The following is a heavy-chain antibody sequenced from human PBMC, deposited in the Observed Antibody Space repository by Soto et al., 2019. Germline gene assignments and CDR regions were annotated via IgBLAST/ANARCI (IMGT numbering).Heavy chain of an antibody. Sequence: PGGSLRLSCAASGFTFDDYGMSWVRQAPGKGLEWVSGINWNGASTGYADSVKGRFTISGDNSKNTLYLQMNSLRAEDTAVYYCARSDRYYYDSSGRKATYYYYGMDVWGQGTTVTVSS. CDR1: GFTFDDYG. D-gene: IGHD3-22*01. V-gene: IGHV3-20*04. CDR3: ARSDRYYYDSSGRKATYYYYGMDV. CDR2: INWNGAST. J-gene: IGHJ6*02.